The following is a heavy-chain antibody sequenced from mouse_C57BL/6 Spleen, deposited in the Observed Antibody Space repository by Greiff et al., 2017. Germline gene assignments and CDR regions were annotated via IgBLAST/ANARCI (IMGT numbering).Heavy chain of an antibody. V-gene: IGHV7-3*01. D-gene: IGHD1-1*01. J-gene: IGHJ2*01. CDR2: IRNKANGYTT. CDR3: ARYKHYDGLDY. Sequence: EVQLVESGGGLVQPGGSLSLSCAASGFTFTDYYMSWVRQPPGKELEWLGFIRNKANGYTTEYSASVKGRFTISRDNSQSILYLQMNALRAEDSATYYCARYKHYDGLDYWGQGTTLTVSS. CDR1: GFTFTDYY.